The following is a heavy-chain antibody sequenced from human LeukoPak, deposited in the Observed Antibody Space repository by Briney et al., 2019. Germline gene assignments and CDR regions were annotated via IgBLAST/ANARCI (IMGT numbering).Heavy chain of an antibody. Sequence: SETLSLTCTVSGVSINSHYWSWIRQSPGKGLEWIGDIYYSGSTKYNGYLKSRVTISVDTAKNHLSLRLSSVLAADTAIYYCVRRDNTGWNYFDYWGQGILDTVSS. J-gene: IGHJ4*02. D-gene: IGHD6-19*01. CDR1: GVSINSHY. CDR3: VRRDNTGWNYFDY. V-gene: IGHV4-59*08. CDR2: IYYSGST.